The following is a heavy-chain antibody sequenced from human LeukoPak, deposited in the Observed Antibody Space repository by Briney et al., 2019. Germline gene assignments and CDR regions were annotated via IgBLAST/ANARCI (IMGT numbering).Heavy chain of an antibody. J-gene: IGHJ6*03. D-gene: IGHD6-13*01. CDR2: ISGGGVNT. Sequence: PGGSLRLSCAGSGFTFNNYAMSWVRQAPGKGLEWLSGISGGGVNTYYADSVKGRFTISRDNSENTLYLQMSSLRAEDTAVYYCAKGDPYSSNWLSMDVWGKGTTVTVSS. V-gene: IGHV3-23*01. CDR1: GFTFNNYA. CDR3: AKGDPYSSNWLSMDV.